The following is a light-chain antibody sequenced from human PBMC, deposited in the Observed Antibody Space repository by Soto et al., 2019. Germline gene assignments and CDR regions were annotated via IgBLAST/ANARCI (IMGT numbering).Light chain of an antibody. CDR3: SSYAGSNTFL. CDR1: SSDVGDYDY. CDR2: EVN. V-gene: IGLV2-8*01. Sequence: QSALTQPPSASGSPGQSVTISCTGTSSDVGDYDYVSWYQQHPGKAPKLIIYEVNKRPSGLPDRFSGSKSCNTASLTVSGLQVEDEADYYCSSYAGSNTFLFGGGTQLTVL. J-gene: IGLJ7*01.